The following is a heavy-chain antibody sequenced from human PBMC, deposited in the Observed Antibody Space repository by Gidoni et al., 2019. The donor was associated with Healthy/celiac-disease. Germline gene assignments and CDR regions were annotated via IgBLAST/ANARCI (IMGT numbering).Heavy chain of an antibody. V-gene: IGHV5-51*01. D-gene: IGHD3-10*01. Sequence: VQLVQSGAEVKKPGESLKISCQGSGYSFTTYWIGGVRQMPGKGLEWKGIIYPGDSDTRYSPSFQGQVTISADKSISTADLQWSSLKASDTAMYYCARRKGPMVQGVHGDYWGQGTLVTVSS. CDR1: GYSFTTYW. CDR3: ARRKGPMVQGVHGDY. CDR2: IYPGDSDT. J-gene: IGHJ4*02.